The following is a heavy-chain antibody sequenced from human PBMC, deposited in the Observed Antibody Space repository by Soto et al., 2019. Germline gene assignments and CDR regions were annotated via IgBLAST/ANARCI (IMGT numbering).Heavy chain of an antibody. V-gene: IGHV3-23*01. J-gene: IGHJ4*02. CDR1: GFTFSPYA. D-gene: IGHD2-15*01. CDR2: ITGSGTGT. CDR3: AMRSVSPSCCGGICYFPCDY. Sequence: VQLSDSGGGLVQPGGSPRLSCTASGFTFSPYAMSWVRQSPGTGLAWVSIITGSGTGTYYADSVKGRFPISRDNSMNTLYLQLSGLRAEDTSVYYCAMRSVSPSCCGGICYFPCDYWGQGALDYVYS.